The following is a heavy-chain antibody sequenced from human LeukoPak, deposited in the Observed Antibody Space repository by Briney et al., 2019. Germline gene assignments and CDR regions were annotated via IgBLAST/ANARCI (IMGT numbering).Heavy chain of an antibody. J-gene: IGHJ4*02. CDR2: FDPEDGET. CDR1: GYTLTELS. CDR3: ATYVLSGYYSQD. Sequence: ASVKVSCKVSGYTLTELSMHWVRQAPGKGLEWMGGFDPEDGETIYAQKFQGRVTMTEDTSTDTAYMELSSLRSEDTAVYYCATYVLSGYYSQDWGQGTLVTVSS. D-gene: IGHD3-3*01. V-gene: IGHV1-24*01.